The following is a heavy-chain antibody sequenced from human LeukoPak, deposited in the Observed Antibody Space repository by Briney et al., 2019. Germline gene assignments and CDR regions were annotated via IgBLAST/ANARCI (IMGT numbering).Heavy chain of an antibody. D-gene: IGHD6-6*01. CDR3: ARMRTNSDSFDY. J-gene: IGHJ4*02. V-gene: IGHV3-20*04. CDR2: INWNGRRI. Sequence: PGGSLRLSCAASGFTFDDFGLSWVRQAPGKGLEWVSSINWNGRRIDYIETVKGRFTISRDSAKNSLYLEMNSLRAEDTAVYYCARMRTNSDSFDYWGQGSLVTVSS. CDR1: GFTFDDFG.